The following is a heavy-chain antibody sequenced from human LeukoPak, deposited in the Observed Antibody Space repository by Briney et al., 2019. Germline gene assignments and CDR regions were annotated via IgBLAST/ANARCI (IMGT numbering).Heavy chain of an antibody. CDR1: GFTFNTYS. V-gene: IGHV3-21*06. Sequence: GGSLRLSCEASGFTFNTYSMSWARQAPGKGLEWVSSIDSSGVYMFYADSVKGLFIICRGHDKAPLYLLNNSLRVEATAVYDCFRGDRRDYWGQGTLVTVSS. CDR2: IDSSGVYM. CDR3: FRGDRRDY. J-gene: IGHJ4*02.